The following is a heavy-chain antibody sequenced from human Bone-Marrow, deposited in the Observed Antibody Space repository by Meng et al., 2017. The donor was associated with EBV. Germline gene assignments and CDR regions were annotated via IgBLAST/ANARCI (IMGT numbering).Heavy chain of an antibody. CDR1: GFTFSSYA. CDR2: ISFDGGNK. V-gene: IGHV3-30-3*01. CDR3: ARGTADKTYYFDY. Sequence: VQLVESGGGVVQLGRSLRLSCAASGFTFSSYAMHWVRQAPGKGLEWVAVISFDGGNKYYADSVKGRFTISRDNSKNTLYLQMNSLRAEDTAVYYCARGTADKTYYFDYWGQGTLVTVSS. D-gene: IGHD1-1*01. J-gene: IGHJ4*02.